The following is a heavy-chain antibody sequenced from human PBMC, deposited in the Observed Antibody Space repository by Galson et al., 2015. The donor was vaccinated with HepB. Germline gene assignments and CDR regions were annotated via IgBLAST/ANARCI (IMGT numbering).Heavy chain of an antibody. Sequence: QSGAEVKNPGESLRISCKGSGYSFTSYWITWVRQMPGKGLEWMGRIDPRDSYTNYSPSFQGHVTISADKSISTAFLQWSSPKASDTAMYYCARLQPPEMAAIDLNDYWGQGTLVTVSS. CDR1: GYSFTSYW. CDR3: ARLQPPEMAAIDLNDY. D-gene: IGHD5-24*01. CDR2: IDPRDSYT. V-gene: IGHV5-10-1*01. J-gene: IGHJ4*02.